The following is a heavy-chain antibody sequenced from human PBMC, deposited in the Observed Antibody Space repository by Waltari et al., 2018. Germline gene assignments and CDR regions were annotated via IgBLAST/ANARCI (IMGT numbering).Heavy chain of an antibody. J-gene: IGHJ4*02. CDR3: AREGYTSGRAGNFDY. V-gene: IGHV3-30-3*01. CDR1: RSALNNDI. CDR2: MSFDGYSK. D-gene: IGHD2-15*01. Sequence: LVESGGDVVQSGRSLRLSCTYSRSALNNDIMHWVRQAPGKGLEWVSAMSFDGYSKYYADSVRGRFTISRDDSLKTVYLQLDSLRLEDTAIYYCAREGYTSGRAGNFDYWGQGTLVTVSS.